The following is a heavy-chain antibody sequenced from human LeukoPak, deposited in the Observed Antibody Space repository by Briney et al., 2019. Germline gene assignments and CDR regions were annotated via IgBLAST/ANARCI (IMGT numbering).Heavy chain of an antibody. J-gene: IGHJ4*02. CDR2: ISAYNGNT. Sequence: ASVKVSCKAFGYTFTSYGISWVRQAPGQGLEWMGWISAYNGNTNYAQKLQGRVTMTTDTSTSTAYMELRSLRSDDTAVYYCARDSSGWYDPGYWGQGTLVTVSS. CDR3: ARDSSGWYDPGY. D-gene: IGHD6-19*01. CDR1: GYTFTSYG. V-gene: IGHV1-18*01.